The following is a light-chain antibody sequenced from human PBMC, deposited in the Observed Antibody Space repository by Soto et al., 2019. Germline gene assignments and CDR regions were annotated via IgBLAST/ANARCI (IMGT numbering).Light chain of an antibody. Sequence: EIVMTQSPATLSVSPGERATLSCRASQSVSSNLAWYQQKPGQAPRLLIYGASTRATGIPARFSVSGSGTEFTLTISSLQSEDLAGYYCQQYNNWPPLTFGGGTKVEIK. CDR2: GAS. J-gene: IGKJ4*01. V-gene: IGKV3-15*01. CDR3: QQYNNWPPLT. CDR1: QSVSSN.